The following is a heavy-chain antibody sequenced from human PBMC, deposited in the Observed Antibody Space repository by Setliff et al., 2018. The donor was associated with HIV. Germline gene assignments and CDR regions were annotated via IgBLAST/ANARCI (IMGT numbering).Heavy chain of an antibody. Sequence: SETLSLTCAVYGGSFSGYYWTWVSQSPGKGLEWIAEINHSGATNYNPSLMSRVTISLDTSKSQFSLKLDSVTAADTAVYYCARGGGGLWFGDSTYYYIDVWGKGTTVTVSS. CDR1: GGSFSGYY. J-gene: IGHJ6*03. CDR2: INHSGAT. D-gene: IGHD3-10*01. CDR3: ARGGGGLWFGDSTYYYIDV. V-gene: IGHV4-34*01.